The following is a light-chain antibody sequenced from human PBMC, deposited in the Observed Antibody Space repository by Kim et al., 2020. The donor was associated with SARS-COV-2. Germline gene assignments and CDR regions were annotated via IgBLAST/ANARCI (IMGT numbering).Light chain of an antibody. CDR3: CSYAGSYTFV. V-gene: IGLV2-11*01. CDR2: DVS. Sequence: QSALTQPRSVSGSPGQSVTISCTGTSNDIGSYKFVFWYQQHPGKAPKLIIFDVSERSTGVPDRFSGSQSANTASLTISGLQPEDESDYYCCSYAGSYTFVFGGGTQLTVL. CDR1: SNDIGSYKF. J-gene: IGLJ3*02.